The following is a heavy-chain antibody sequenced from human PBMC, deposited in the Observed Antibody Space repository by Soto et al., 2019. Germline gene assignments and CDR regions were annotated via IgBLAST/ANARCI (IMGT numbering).Heavy chain of an antibody. CDR1: GYTFSSYY. D-gene: IGHD5-12*01. CDR3: AREGVAPYYYYGMDV. Sequence: ASVKVSCKASGYTFSSYYMNWVRQAPGQGLEWLGIINPSGGYTNYAQTFLGRVTMTTDTSTSTVHMEVRSLRSDDTAVYYCAREGVAPYYYYGMDVWGQGTPVTVSS. J-gene: IGHJ6*02. CDR2: INPSGGYT. V-gene: IGHV1-46*01.